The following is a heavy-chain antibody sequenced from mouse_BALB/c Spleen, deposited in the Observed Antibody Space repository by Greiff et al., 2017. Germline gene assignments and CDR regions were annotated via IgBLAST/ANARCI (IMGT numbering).Heavy chain of an antibody. CDR1: GYTFTSYY. Sequence: QVQLQQPGAELVKPGASVKLSCKASGYTFTSYYMYWVKQRPGQGLEWIGGINPSNGGTNFNEKFKSKATLTVDKSSSTAYMQLSSLTSEDSAVYYCTRGGDYDGGDYWGQGTSVTVSS. CDR3: TRGGDYDGGDY. D-gene: IGHD2-4*01. J-gene: IGHJ4*01. V-gene: IGHV1S81*02. CDR2: INPSNGGT.